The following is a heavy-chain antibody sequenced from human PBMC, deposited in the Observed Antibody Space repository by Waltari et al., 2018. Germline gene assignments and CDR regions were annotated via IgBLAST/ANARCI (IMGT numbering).Heavy chain of an antibody. V-gene: IGHV4-34*01. CDR3: ARGGYSYGYHDY. CDR2: IKHSGST. CDR1: GGSFSGYY. Sequence: QVQLQQWGAGLLKPSETLSLTCAVYGGSFSGYYWSWIRQPPGKGLEWIGEIKHSGSTNYNPSLKGRVTISVDTAKNQFSLKLSSVTAADTAVYYCARGGYSYGYHDYWGQGTLVTVSS. J-gene: IGHJ4*02. D-gene: IGHD5-18*01.